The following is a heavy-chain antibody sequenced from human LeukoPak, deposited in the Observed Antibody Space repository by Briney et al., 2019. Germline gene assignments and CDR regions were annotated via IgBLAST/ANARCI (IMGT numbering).Heavy chain of an antibody. V-gene: IGHV4-39*01. CDR3: ARQGTMTRGGYWLDP. D-gene: IGHD3-10*01. Sequence: SETLSLTCTVSGASINTSNFYWAWIRQPPGQGLESIGSIFYTGRAYSNASLNSRVTISVDTSKNQFSLKLISVPAADTAVYYCARQGTMTRGGYWLDPWGQGTLVTVSS. CDR1: GASINTSNFY. J-gene: IGHJ5*02. CDR2: IFYTGRA.